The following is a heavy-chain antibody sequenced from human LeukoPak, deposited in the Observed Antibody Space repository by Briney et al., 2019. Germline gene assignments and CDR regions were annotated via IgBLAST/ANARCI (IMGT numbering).Heavy chain of an antibody. V-gene: IGHV4-34*01. J-gene: IGHJ6*03. CDR1: GGSFRGYY. D-gene: IGHD2-2*02. Sequence: SETLSLTCAVYGGSFRGYYWSWIRHPPGKGLEWIGEINHSGNTNYNPSLKSRVTISVDTSKNQFSLKLSSVTAADTAVDYCASGGYCSSISCYTGVYYYYMDVWGKGTTVTVSS. CDR3: ASGGYCSSISCYTGVYYYYMDV. CDR2: INHSGNT.